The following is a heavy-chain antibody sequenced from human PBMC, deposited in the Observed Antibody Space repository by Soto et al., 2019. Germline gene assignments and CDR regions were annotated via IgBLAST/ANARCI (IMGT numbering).Heavy chain of an antibody. J-gene: IGHJ5*02. CDR1: GVSFSGYY. CDR2: INHSGST. V-gene: IGHV4-34*01. CDR3: ARRARIVVAGGFDP. D-gene: IGHD3-22*01. Sequence: QVQLQQWGAGLLNPSETLSLTCAVYGVSFSGYYWSWIRQPPGKGLEWIGEINHSGSTNYNPSLKSRVTIAVDTSKNQFSLKLSSVTAADTAVYYCARRARIVVAGGFDPWGQGTLVTVSS.